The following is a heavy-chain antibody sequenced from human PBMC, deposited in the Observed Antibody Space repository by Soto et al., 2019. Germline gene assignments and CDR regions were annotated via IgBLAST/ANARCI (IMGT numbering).Heavy chain of an antibody. J-gene: IGHJ4*02. CDR2: IYYSEST. CDR3: ARHLAMYCSSTTCYASFLFEY. CDR1: GGTISGRSCY. Sequence: PSGPIRVSRSVVGGTISGRSCYCGLKKKTPGKGLEWIGSIYYSESTYYNPSLKSRVTTFVDASKNQFSLRLSSVTAADTAVYYCARHLAMYCSSTTCYASFLFEYWGQGTLVTVSS. V-gene: IGHV4-39*01. D-gene: IGHD2-2*01.